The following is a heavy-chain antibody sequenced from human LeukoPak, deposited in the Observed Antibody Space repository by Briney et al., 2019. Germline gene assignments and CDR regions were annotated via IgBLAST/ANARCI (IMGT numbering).Heavy chain of an antibody. D-gene: IGHD4-11*01. J-gene: IGHJ3*02. CDR1: GFTFSNYA. CDR3: TRHQYDAFEI. CDR2: ISGSGSNT. Sequence: GGSLRLSCAAAGFTFSNYAMTWVRQAPGKGLEWVSVISGSGSNTDYADSVKGRFTISRDNSKNTLSLQMNSLRAEDTAIYYCTRHQYDAFEIWGQGTMVTVSS. V-gene: IGHV3-23*01.